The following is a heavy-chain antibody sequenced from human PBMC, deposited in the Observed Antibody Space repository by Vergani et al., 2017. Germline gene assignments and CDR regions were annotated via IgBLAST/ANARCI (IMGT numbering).Heavy chain of an antibody. CDR2: IKSKTDGGTT. CDR1: GFTFSSYS. V-gene: IGHV3-15*01. CDR3: ASDAYYYGSGLTRVYFDY. Sequence: VQLVESGGGVVQPGRSLRLSCAASGFTFSSYSMNWVRQAPGKGLEWVGRIKSKTDGGTTDYAAPVTGRFTISRDDSKNTLYLQMNSLRAEDTAVYYCASDAYYYGSGLTRVYFDYWGQGTLVTVSS. J-gene: IGHJ4*02. D-gene: IGHD3-10*01.